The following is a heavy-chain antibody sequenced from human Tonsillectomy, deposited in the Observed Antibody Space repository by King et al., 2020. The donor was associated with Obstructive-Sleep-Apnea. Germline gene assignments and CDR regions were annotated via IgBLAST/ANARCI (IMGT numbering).Heavy chain of an antibody. CDR1: GGSISSSNW. Sequence: QLQESGPGLVKPSGTLSLTCAVSGGSISSSNWWSWVRPPPGKGLEWIGEIYHSGSTNYNPSLKSRVTISVDKSKNQFSLKLSSVTAADTAVYYCARDVRESAGAWRYSLFAHWRQPPLVTVSS. CDR2: IYHSGST. V-gene: IGHV4-4*02. J-gene: IGHJ5*02. D-gene: IGHD4/OR15-4a*01. CDR3: ARDVRESAGAWRYSLFAH.